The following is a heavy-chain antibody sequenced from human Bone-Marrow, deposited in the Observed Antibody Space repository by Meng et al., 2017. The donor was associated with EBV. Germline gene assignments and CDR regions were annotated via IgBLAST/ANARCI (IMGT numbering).Heavy chain of an antibody. Sequence: HVRLPQWCRVLCKPAETLALTGAGYVGSCSGFYVSWIRQPPGKGLEWIGEINHRGSTNYNPSLKSRVTISVDTSKNQFSLKLSSVTAADTAVYYCARTPGSPMIVVASSWFDPWGQGTLVTVSS. D-gene: IGHD3-22*01. CDR3: ARTPGSPMIVVASSWFDP. CDR1: VGSCSGFY. CDR2: INHRGST. J-gene: IGHJ5*02. V-gene: IGHV4-34*01.